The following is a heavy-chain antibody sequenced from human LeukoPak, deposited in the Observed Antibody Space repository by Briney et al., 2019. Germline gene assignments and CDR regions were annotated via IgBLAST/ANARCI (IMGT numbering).Heavy chain of an antibody. CDR3: ARDRRLGDSRYDY. CDR2: IYYSGST. D-gene: IGHD3-22*01. V-gene: IGHV4-30-4*01. J-gene: IGHJ4*02. CDR1: GGSISSGDYY. Sequence: SETLSLTCTVSGGSISSGDYYWSWIRQPPGKGLEWIGYIYYSGSTYYNPPLKSRVTISVDTSKNQFSLKLSSVTAADTAVYYCARDRRLGDSRYDYWGQGTLVTVSS.